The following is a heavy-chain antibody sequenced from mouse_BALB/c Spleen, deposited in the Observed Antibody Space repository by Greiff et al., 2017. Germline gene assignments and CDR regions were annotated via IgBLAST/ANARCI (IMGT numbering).Heavy chain of an antibody. V-gene: IGHV5-6-5*01. CDR3: AREGSSYGAWFAY. Sequence: DVKLVESGGGLVKPGGSLKLSCAASGFTFSSYAMSWVRQTPEKRLEWVASISSGGSTYYPDSVKGRFTISRDNARNILYLQMSSLRSEDTAMYYCAREGSSYGAWFAYWGQGTLVTVSA. CDR1: GFTFSSYA. D-gene: IGHD1-1*01. J-gene: IGHJ3*01. CDR2: ISSGGST.